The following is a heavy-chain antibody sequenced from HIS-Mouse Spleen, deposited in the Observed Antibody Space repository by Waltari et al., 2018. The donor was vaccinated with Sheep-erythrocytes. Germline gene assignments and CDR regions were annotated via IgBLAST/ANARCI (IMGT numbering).Heavy chain of an antibody. J-gene: IGHJ3*02. Sequence: QVQLVQSGAEVKKPGASVKVSCKASGYTFTSYYMHWVRQAPGQGLEWMGIINPSGGSTHYEQKFQGRVTMTRDTSTSTVYMELSSLRAEDTAVYYCARVPDDAFDIWGQGTMVTVSS. CDR2: INPSGGST. V-gene: IGHV1-46*03. CDR3: ARVPDDAFDI. CDR1: GYTFTSYY.